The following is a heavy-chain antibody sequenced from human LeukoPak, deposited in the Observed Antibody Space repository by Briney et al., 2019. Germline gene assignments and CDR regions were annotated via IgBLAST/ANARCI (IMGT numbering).Heavy chain of an antibody. J-gene: IGHJ3*02. CDR2: IYYSGST. CDR3: ARDRNDILTGYYPVGAFDI. V-gene: IGHV4-59*01. Sequence: SETLSLTCTVSGGSISSYYWSWIRQPPGEGLEWIGYIYYSGSTNYNPSLKSRVTISVDTSKNQFSLKLSSVTAADTAVYYCARDRNDILTGYYPVGAFDIWGQGTMVTVSS. CDR1: GGSISSYY. D-gene: IGHD3-9*01.